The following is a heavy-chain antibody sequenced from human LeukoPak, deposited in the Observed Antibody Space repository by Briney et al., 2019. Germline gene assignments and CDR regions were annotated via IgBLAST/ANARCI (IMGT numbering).Heavy chain of an antibody. V-gene: IGHV3-48*02. J-gene: IGHJ4*02. CDR3: ATDQRYAFDY. CDR1: GFSFTDYP. Sequence: GSLRLSCATSGFSFTDYPMNWVRQAPGKGLEWISNIRTTAEGAKYAYYADSVKGRVTIPRDDGKNTLYLHMNSLRDDDTAVYYCATDQRYAFDYWGQGILVTVSS. D-gene: IGHD3-9*01. CDR2: IRTTAEGAKYA.